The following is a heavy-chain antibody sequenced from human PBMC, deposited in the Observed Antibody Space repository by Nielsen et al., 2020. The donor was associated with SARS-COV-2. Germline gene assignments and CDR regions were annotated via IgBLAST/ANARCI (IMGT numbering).Heavy chain of an antibody. CDR1: GGSISSGGYY. D-gene: IGHD3-22*01. J-gene: IGHJ5*02. CDR3: ARAQEIYYDSSGANWFDP. CDR2: IYYSGST. V-gene: IGHV4-31*03. Sequence: SETLSLTCTVSGGSISSGGYYWSWIRQHPGKGLEWIGYIYYSGSTYYNPSLKSRVTISVDTSKNQFSLKLSSVTAADTAVYYCARAQEIYYDSSGANWFDPWGQGTLVTVSS.